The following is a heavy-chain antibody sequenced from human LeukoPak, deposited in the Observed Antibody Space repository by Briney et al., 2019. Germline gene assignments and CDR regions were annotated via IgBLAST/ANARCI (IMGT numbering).Heavy chain of an antibody. D-gene: IGHD3-10*01. Sequence: GGSLRLSCAASGFTFKGFSMSWVRQSPTKGLQWVANIKQDGSERYYVDSVKGRFTISRDNAKNSLSLQMNNLRVEDTAVYYCARAGSHWHYVYWGQGTVVTVSS. J-gene: IGHJ4*02. CDR3: ARAGSHWHYVY. V-gene: IGHV3-7*01. CDR2: IKQDGSER. CDR1: GFTFKGFS.